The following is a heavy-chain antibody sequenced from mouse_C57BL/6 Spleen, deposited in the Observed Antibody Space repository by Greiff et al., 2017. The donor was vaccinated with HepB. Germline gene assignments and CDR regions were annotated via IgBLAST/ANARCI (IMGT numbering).Heavy chain of an antibody. Sequence: VQLKESGGGLVQPKGSLKLSCAASGFSFNTYAMNWVRQAPGKGLEWVARIRSKSNNYATYYADSVKDRFTISRDDSESMLYLQMNNLKTEDTAMYYCVRQSYYGTFDYWGQGTTLTVSS. CDR2: IRSKSNNYAT. V-gene: IGHV10-1*01. CDR1: GFSFNTYA. J-gene: IGHJ2*01. D-gene: IGHD1-1*01. CDR3: VRQSYYGTFDY.